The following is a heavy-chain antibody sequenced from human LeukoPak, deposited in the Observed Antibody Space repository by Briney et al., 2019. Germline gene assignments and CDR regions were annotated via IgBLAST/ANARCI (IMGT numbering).Heavy chain of an antibody. D-gene: IGHD3-22*01. CDR1: GYTLPQLS. J-gene: IGHJ4*02. CDR2: FDPEDGET. V-gene: IGHV1-24*01. CDR3: ASHFGSSVITLDYFDY. Sequence: SVNVSCKVSGYTLPQLSIQWVRQAPRKGLTWMGGFDPEDGETNYAPNSQGRITIIENKATGIAYMEVSILRSDDPAGYYCASHFGSSVITLDYFDYWGQGTLVTVSS.